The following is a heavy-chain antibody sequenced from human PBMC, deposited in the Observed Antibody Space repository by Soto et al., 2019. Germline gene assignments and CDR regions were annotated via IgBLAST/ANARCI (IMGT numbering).Heavy chain of an antibody. V-gene: IGHV4-59*01. CDR2: IYYSGST. J-gene: IGHJ5*02. CDR3: ARVLTGFWSGYSYYWFDP. D-gene: IGHD3-3*01. Sequence: SETLSLTCTVSGGSISSYYWSWIRQPPGKGLEWIGYIYYSGSTNYNPSLKSRVTISVDTSKNQFSLKLSSVTAADTAVYYCARVLTGFWSGYSYYWFDPWGQGTLVTVS. CDR1: GGSISSYY.